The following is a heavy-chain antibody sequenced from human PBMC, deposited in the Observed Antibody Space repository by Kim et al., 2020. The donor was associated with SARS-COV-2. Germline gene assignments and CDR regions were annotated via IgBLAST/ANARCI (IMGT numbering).Heavy chain of an antibody. V-gene: IGHV4-4*06. CDR3: ARGRGTSITTDWFDP. D-gene: IGHD3-16*01. J-gene: IGHJ5*02. Sequence: NPSLKSRVAMSVDTSKNEVSLKLTSVTAADSALYYCARGRGTSITTDWFDPWGQGTLVTVSS.